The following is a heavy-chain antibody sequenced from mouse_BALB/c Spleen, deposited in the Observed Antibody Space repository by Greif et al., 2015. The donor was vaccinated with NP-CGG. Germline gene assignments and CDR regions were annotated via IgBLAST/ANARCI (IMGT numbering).Heavy chain of an antibody. V-gene: IGHV2-2*02. CDR1: GFSLTSYG. J-gene: IGHJ2*01. CDR3: ARNWDY. Sequence: QVQLQQSGPGLVQPSQSLSITCTVSGFSLTSYGVHWVRQSPGKGLEWLGVIWSCGSTDYNAAFISRLSISKDNSKSQVFFKMNSLQANDTAIYYCARNWDYWGQGTTLTVSS. CDR2: IWSCGST.